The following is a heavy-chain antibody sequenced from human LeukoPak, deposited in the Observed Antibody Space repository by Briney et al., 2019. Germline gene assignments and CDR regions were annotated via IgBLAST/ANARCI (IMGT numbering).Heavy chain of an antibody. V-gene: IGHV5-51*01. D-gene: IGHD2-15*01. CDR1: GYSFPSYW. CDR2: IYPGDSDT. Sequence: GESLKISCKGSGYSFPSYWIGWVRQMPGKGLEWMGIIYPGDSDTKYSPSFQGQVTISADKSISTAYLQWSSLKASDTAVYYCARLPGYCSGGNCYFDYWGQGTLVTVSS. CDR3: ARLPGYCSGGNCYFDY. J-gene: IGHJ4*02.